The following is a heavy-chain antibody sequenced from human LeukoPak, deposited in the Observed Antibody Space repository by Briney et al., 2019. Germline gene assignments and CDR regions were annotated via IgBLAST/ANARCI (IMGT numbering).Heavy chain of an antibody. CDR3: ATLRDGYHLYDY. Sequence: GESLKISCKSSGNNFRKHWIAWVRPMPGKGLELMGYIYPGDSDTRYSPSFQGHVTISADTSISTAYLQWSSVKASDTAMYYCATLRDGYHLYDYWGQGALVTVSS. CDR2: IYPGDSDT. D-gene: IGHD5-24*01. CDR1: GNNFRKHW. V-gene: IGHV5-51*01. J-gene: IGHJ4*02.